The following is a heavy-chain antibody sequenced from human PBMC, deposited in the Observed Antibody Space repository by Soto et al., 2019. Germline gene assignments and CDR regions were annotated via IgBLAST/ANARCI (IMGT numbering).Heavy chain of an antibody. CDR3: ARVLHCSGVSCPSRNWFDP. J-gene: IGHJ5*02. CDR2: INPSGGST. V-gene: IGHV1-46*03. D-gene: IGHD2-15*01. CDR1: GYTFTSYY. Sequence: QVQLVQSGAEVKKPGASVKVSCKASGYTFTSYYMHWVRQAPGQGLEWMGIINPSGGSTSYAQKFQGRVTMTRDTSTITVYMELSSLRSEDTAVYYCARVLHCSGVSCPSRNWFDPRGQGTLVTVSS.